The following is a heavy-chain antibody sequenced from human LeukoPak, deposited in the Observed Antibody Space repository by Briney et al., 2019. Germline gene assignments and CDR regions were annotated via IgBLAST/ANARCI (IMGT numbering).Heavy chain of an antibody. D-gene: IGHD3-3*01. J-gene: IGHJ5*02. V-gene: IGHV1-2*04. CDR2: INPNSGGT. CDR3: ARDLSILEWLLYGGFDH. CDR1: GYTFTGYY. Sequence: ASVKVSCKASGYTFTGYYMHWVRQAPGQGLEWMGWINPNSGGTSYAQKFQGWVTMTRDTSISTAYMELSRLRSDDTAVYYCARDLSILEWLLYGGFDHWGQGTLVTVSS.